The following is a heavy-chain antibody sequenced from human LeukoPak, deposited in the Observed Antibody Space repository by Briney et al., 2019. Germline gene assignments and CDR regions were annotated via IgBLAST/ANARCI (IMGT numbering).Heavy chain of an antibody. Sequence: ASVKVSCKASGYTFTNYAMNWVRQAPGQGLEWMGWFRPNTGNPTYAQGFTGRFVFSLDTSVSTTYLQISSLKAEDTAVYYCARAYQRLGDLSLPDYWGQGTLVTVSS. CDR1: GYTFTNYA. CDR3: ARAYQRLGDLSLPDY. V-gene: IGHV7-4-1*02. J-gene: IGHJ4*02. D-gene: IGHD3-16*02. CDR2: FRPNTGNP.